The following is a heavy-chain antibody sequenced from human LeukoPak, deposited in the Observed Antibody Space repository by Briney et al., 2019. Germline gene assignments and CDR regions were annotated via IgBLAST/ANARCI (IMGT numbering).Heavy chain of an antibody. J-gene: IGHJ4*02. Sequence: ASVKVSCKASRYTFTDYGITWVRQAPGQGLEWMGWISARNGNTNYSQRLQGRVTMTTDTSTSTAYMELRSLTSDDTAVYYCARDHALWSNCFDYWGQGTLVTVSS. CDR2: ISARNGNT. D-gene: IGHD2/OR15-2a*01. CDR1: RYTFTDYG. V-gene: IGHV1-18*01. CDR3: ARDHALWSNCFDY.